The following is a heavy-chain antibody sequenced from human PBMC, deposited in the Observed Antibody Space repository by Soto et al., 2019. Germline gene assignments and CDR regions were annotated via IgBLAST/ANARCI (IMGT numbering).Heavy chain of an antibody. V-gene: IGHV1-69*13. Sequence: SVKVSCKASGGTFSSYAISWVRQAPGQGLEWMGGIIPIFGTANYAQKFQGRVTITADESTSTAYMELSSLRSEDTAVYYCARVSVAGYYDSSGPAMGAFDIWGQGTMVT. D-gene: IGHD3-22*01. CDR3: ARVSVAGYYDSSGPAMGAFDI. CDR1: GGTFSSYA. CDR2: IIPIFGTA. J-gene: IGHJ3*02.